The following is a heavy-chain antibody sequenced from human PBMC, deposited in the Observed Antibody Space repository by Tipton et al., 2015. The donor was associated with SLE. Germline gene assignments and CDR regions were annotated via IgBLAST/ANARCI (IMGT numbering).Heavy chain of an antibody. CDR3: ARDEGIVGAYFDY. V-gene: IGHV4-59*12. CDR2: IYYSGST. D-gene: IGHD1-26*01. CDR1: GGSISSYY. Sequence: TLSLTCTVSGGSISSYYWSWIRQRPGKGVEWIGYIYYSGSTNYNPSLKSRVTISVDTSKNQFSLKLSSVTAADTAVYYCARDEGIVGAYFDYWGQGTLVTVSS. J-gene: IGHJ4*02.